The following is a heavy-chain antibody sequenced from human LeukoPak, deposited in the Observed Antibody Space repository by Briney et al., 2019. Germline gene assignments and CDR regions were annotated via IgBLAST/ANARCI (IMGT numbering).Heavy chain of an antibody. CDR1: GGTFSSYA. D-gene: IGHD3-16*01. V-gene: IGHV1-69*05. Sequence: ASVKVSCKASGGTFSSYAISWLRQAPGQGLEWMGGIIPIFGTANYAQKFQGRVTITTDESTSTAYMELSSLRSEDTAVYYCARGRFWGRVKDYYYYMDVWGKGTTVTASS. CDR3: ARGRFWGRVKDYYYYMDV. J-gene: IGHJ6*03. CDR2: IIPIFGTA.